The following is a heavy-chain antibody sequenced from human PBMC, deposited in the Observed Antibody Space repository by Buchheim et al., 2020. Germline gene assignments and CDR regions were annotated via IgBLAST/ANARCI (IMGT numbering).Heavy chain of an antibody. D-gene: IGHD3-22*01. V-gene: IGHV3-48*03. J-gene: IGHJ4*02. Sequence: EVQLVESGGGLVQPGGSLRLSCAASGFTFSSYEMNWVRQAPGKGLEWVSYISSSGSTIYYADSVKGRFTISRDNAKNSLYMQMNSLRAEDTAVYYCARDGTLTYYYDSSPSGYWGQGTL. CDR1: GFTFSSYE. CDR2: ISSSGSTI. CDR3: ARDGTLTYYYDSSPSGY.